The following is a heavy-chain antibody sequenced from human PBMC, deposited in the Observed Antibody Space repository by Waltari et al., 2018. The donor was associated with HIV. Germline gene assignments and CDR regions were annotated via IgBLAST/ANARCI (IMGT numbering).Heavy chain of an antibody. CDR1: GYTFTIYG. D-gene: IGHD3-10*01. CDR3: AREGYYYGSGTYAPPRYYGMDV. J-gene: IGHJ6*02. Sequence: QARLVQSGAEVKKPGASVKVSCKTSGYTFTIYGISWVRQAPGQGLEWMGWIRPYNGNTYYAQKLKGRLTLTTDSSRTAYMELRGLRSDDTAVYFWAREGYYYGSGTYAPPRYYGMDVWGQGTTVTVSS. CDR2: IRPYNGNT. V-gene: IGHV1-18*01.